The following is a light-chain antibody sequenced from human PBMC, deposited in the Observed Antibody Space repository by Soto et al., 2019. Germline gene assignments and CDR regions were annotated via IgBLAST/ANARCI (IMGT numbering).Light chain of an antibody. Sequence: DVVMTQTPLYLSVTPGQPASISCKSSQSLLHITGETFLFWYLXKQGQSQQLXIYEVSTRVSGVPDRFSGSGSGTDLTIEISRVETDDGGIYDCMQSTQLPPTFGQGTRREI. J-gene: IGKJ5*01. CDR1: QSLLHITGETF. CDR2: EVS. CDR3: MQSTQLPPT. V-gene: IGKV2D-29*02.